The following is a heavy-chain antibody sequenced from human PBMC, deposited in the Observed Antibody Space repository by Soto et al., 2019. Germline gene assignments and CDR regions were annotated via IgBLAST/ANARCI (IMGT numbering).Heavy chain of an antibody. CDR3: ASTYYDILTTYRSAFDI. CDR2: ISYDGSNK. D-gene: IGHD3-9*01. CDR1: GFIFNNYA. J-gene: IGHJ3*02. V-gene: IGHV3-30-3*01. Sequence: QVHLVESGGGVVQPGRSLTLSCAASGFIFNNYAMHWVRQAPGKGLEWVTVISYDGSNKYYAESVKGRFTISRDNSRNTLYLQINSLRAEDTAVYYCASTYYDILTTYRSAFDIWGQGTMVTVSS.